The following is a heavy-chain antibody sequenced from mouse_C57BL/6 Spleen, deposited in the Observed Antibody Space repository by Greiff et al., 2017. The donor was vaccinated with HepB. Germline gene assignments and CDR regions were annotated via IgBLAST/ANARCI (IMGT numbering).Heavy chain of an antibody. CDR2: ISDGGSYT. D-gene: IGHD2-5*01. V-gene: IGHV5-4*01. CDR3: ARDHSNYYFDY. Sequence: EVQLQESGGGLVKPGGSLKLSCAASGFTFSSYAMSWVRQTPEKRLEWVATISDGGSYTYYPDNVKGRFTISRDNAKNNLYLQMSHLKSEDTAMYYCARDHSNYYFDYWGQGTTLTVSS. CDR1: GFTFSSYA. J-gene: IGHJ2*01.